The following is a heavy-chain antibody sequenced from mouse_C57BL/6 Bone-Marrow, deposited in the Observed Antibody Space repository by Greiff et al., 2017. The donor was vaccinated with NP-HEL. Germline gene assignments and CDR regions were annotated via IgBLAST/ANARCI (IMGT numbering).Heavy chain of an antibody. Sequence: DVQLVESEGGLVQPGSSMKLSCTASGFTFSDYYMAWVRQVPEKGLEWVANINYDGSSTYYLDSLKSRFIISRDNAKNILYLQMSSLKSEDTATYYCARMLLYYGSRGYAMDYWGQGTSVTVSS. V-gene: IGHV5-16*01. J-gene: IGHJ4*01. CDR3: ARMLLYYGSRGYAMDY. CDR2: INYDGSST. D-gene: IGHD1-1*01. CDR1: GFTFSDYY.